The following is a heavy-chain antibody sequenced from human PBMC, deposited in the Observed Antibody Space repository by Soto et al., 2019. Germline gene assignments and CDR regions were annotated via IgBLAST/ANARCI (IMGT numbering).Heavy chain of an antibody. CDR1: GFTFSSYA. D-gene: IGHD3-3*01. CDR3: AKGNDFWSGDLYGMDV. J-gene: IGHJ6*02. V-gene: IGHV3-23*01. Sequence: GGSLRLSCAASGFTFSSYAMSWVRQAPGKGLEWVSAISGSGGSTYYADSVKGRFTISRDNSKNTLYLQMNSLRAEDTAVYYCAKGNDFWSGDLYGMDVWGQGTTVTVSS. CDR2: ISGSGGST.